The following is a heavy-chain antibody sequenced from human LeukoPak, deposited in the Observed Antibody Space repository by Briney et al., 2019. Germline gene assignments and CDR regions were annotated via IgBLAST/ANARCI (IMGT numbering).Heavy chain of an antibody. Sequence: PGGSLRLSCAASGFPFSTYGMHWVRQAPGKGLEWVAVISYDGSNKYYADSVKGRFTISRDNSKNTLYLQMNGLRAEDTAVYYCAKGIPADYWGQGTLVTVSS. CDR1: GFPFSTYG. V-gene: IGHV3-30*18. J-gene: IGHJ4*02. CDR3: AKGIPADY. CDR2: ISYDGSNK.